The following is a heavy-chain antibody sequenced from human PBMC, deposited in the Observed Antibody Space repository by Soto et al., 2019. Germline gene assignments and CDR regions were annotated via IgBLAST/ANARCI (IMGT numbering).Heavy chain of an antibody. D-gene: IGHD4-17*01. CDR3: ARGPSTVTIRGGKSWFDP. CDR2: INAGNGNT. CDR1: GYTFTSYA. Sequence: ASVKVSCKASGYTFTSYAMHWVRQAPGQRLEWMGWINAGNGNTKYSQKFQGRVTITRDTSASTAYMELSSLRSEDTAVYYCARGPSTVTIRGGKSWFDPWGQGTLVTVSS. V-gene: IGHV1-3*01. J-gene: IGHJ5*02.